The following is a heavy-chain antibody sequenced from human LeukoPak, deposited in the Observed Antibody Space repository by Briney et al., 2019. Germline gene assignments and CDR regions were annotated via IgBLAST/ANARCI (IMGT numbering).Heavy chain of an antibody. CDR2: IYYSGST. D-gene: IGHD3-3*01. CDR1: GGSISSSSYY. J-gene: IGHJ5*02. Sequence: SETLSLTCTVSGGSISSSSYYWGWIRQPPGKGLEWIGSIYYSGSTYYNPSLKSRVTISVDTSKNQFSLKLSSVTAADTAVYYCARLSPLRFLFDPWGQGTLVTVSS. V-gene: IGHV4-39*07. CDR3: ARLSPLRFLFDP.